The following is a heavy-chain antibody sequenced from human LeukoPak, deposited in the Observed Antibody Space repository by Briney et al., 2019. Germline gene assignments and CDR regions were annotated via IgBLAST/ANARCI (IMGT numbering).Heavy chain of an antibody. V-gene: IGHV3-7*04. CDR1: GFTFSSYA. D-gene: IGHD6-19*01. CDR2: IKEDASEK. CDR3: ARARLAVAGNYFEN. Sequence: PGRSLRLSCAASGFTFSSYAMHWVRQAPGKGLEWVANIKEDASEKYYMDSMKGRFTISRDNAKNSLYLQMNSLRAEDTAVYYCARARLAVAGNYFENWGQGTLVTVSS. J-gene: IGHJ4*02.